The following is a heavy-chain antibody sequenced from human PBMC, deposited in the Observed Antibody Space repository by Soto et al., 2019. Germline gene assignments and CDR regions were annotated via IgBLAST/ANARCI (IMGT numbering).Heavy chain of an antibody. V-gene: IGHV3-30-3*01. Sequence: GRSLRLSCAASGFTFSSYAMNWLRQAPGKGLGWVALISHEGINKYYADAVRGRFTISRERSTNTLYLQMNSLRAADTAVYYCGRCTTTSCHLGSDYWGQGTLVTVS. CDR3: GRCTTTSCHLGSDY. CDR1: GFTFSSYA. J-gene: IGHJ4*02. CDR2: ISHEGINK. D-gene: IGHD2-2*01.